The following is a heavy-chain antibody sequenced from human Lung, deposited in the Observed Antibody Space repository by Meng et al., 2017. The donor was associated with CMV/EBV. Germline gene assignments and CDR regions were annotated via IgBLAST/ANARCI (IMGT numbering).Heavy chain of an antibody. Sequence: GGSLRLSCAASGFSFSSYEMNWVRQAPGKGLVWVSYSTRSGDTTYYADSVKGRFTISRDNAKNSLYLQMNSLRAEDTGVYYCAREGGKYCSGDNCYYDAFDMWXQGQXVTV. CDR1: GFSFSSYE. CDR2: STRSGDTT. J-gene: IGHJ3*02. CDR3: AREGGKYCSGDNCYYDAFDM. V-gene: IGHV3-48*03. D-gene: IGHD2-15*01.